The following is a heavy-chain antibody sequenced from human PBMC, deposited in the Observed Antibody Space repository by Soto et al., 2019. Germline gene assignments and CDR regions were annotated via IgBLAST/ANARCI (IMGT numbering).Heavy chain of an antibody. D-gene: IGHD3-3*01. Sequence: PGGSLRLSCAASGFTFSSYGMHWVRQAPGKGLEWVAVISYDGSNKYYADSVKGRFTISRDNSKNTLYLQMNSLRAEDTAVYYCVRANYDFWSGFGNSYWGQGTLVTVSS. V-gene: IGHV3-30*03. CDR1: GFTFSSYG. CDR3: VRANYDFWSGFGNSY. J-gene: IGHJ4*02. CDR2: ISYDGSNK.